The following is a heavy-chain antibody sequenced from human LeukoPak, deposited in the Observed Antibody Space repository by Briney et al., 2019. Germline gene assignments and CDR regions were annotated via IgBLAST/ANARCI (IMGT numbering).Heavy chain of an antibody. J-gene: IGHJ4*02. D-gene: IGHD3-10*01. CDR2: IYYSGST. Sequence: SETLSLTCTVSGGSISSYYWSWIRQPPGKGLEWIGYIYYSGSTNYNPSLKSRVTISVDTSKNQFSLKLSSVTAADTAVYYCARGGTYYYGSGLIYWGQGTLVTVSS. V-gene: IGHV4-59*12. CDR3: ARGGTYYYGSGLIY. CDR1: GGSISSYY.